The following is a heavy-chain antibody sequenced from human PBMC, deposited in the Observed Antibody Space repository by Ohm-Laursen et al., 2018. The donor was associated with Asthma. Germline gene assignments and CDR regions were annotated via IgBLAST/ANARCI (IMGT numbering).Heavy chain of an antibody. Sequence: SLRLSCAASGYSFSLYSIHWIRQAPGKGLQWVASISTASTFIYYADSVRGRFTTSRDNAKNSVYLQMNSLRAEDTALYYCARIGPEWELPGREYSLHHWGKGTLVTVSS. CDR2: ISTASTFI. CDR3: ARIGPEWELPGREYSLHH. CDR1: GYSFSLYS. V-gene: IGHV3-21*01. J-gene: IGHJ1*01. D-gene: IGHD1-26*01.